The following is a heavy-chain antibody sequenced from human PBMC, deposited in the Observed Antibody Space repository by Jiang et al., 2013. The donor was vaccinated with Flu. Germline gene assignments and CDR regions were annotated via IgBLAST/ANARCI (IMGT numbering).Heavy chain of an antibody. V-gene: IGHV3-30*18. CDR2: ISYDGSNK. Sequence: AVISYDGSNKYYADSVKGRFTISRDNSKNTLYLQMNSLRAEDTAVYYCAKPYGDYYFDYWGQGTLVTVSS. J-gene: IGHJ4*02. D-gene: IGHD4-17*01. CDR3: AKPYGDYYFDY.